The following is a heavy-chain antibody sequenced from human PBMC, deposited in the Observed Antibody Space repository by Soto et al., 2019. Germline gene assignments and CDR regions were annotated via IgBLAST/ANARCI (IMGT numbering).Heavy chain of an antibody. V-gene: IGHV1-18*01. CDR1: GYTFTSYG. D-gene: IGHD3-3*01. CDR3: ARDWTYYDFWSGYYSPLDY. J-gene: IGHJ4*02. CDR2: ISAYNGNT. Sequence: ASVKVSCKASGYTFTSYGISWVRQAPGQGLEWMGWISAYNGNTNYAQKLQGRVTMTTDTSTSTAYMELSSLRSEDTAVYYCARDWTYYDFWSGYYSPLDYWGQGTLVTVSS.